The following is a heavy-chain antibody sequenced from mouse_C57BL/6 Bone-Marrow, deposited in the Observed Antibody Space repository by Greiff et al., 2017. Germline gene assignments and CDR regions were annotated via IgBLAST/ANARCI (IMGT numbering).Heavy chain of an antibody. CDR1: GYTFTDYY. J-gene: IGHJ2*01. CDR3: ARWELTGTFAY. D-gene: IGHD4-1*01. Sequence: VQLQESGPELVKPGASVKISCKASGYTFTDYYINWVKQRPGQGLEWIGWIFPGSGSTYYNEKFKGKATLTVDKSSSTAYMLLSSLTSEDSAVYFGARWELTGTFAYWGQGTTLTVSS. V-gene: IGHV1-75*01. CDR2: IFPGSGST.